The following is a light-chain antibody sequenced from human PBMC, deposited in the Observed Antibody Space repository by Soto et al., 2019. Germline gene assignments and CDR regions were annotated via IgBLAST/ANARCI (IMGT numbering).Light chain of an antibody. V-gene: IGLV1-51*01. CDR1: SSNIGNNY. J-gene: IGLJ2*01. CDR2: DNN. CDR3: GTWGTSLSAVV. Sequence: QSVLTQPPSVSAAPGQKVTISCSGSSSNIGNNYVSWYQHLPGTAPKVLIYDNNKRPSGIPDRFSGSKSGTSATLGITGLQTGDEGDYYCGTWGTSLSAVVFGGGTQLTVL.